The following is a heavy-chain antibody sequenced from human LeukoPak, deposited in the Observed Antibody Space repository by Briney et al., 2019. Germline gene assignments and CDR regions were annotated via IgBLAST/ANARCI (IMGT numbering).Heavy chain of an antibody. D-gene: IGHD3-22*01. Sequence: ASVKVSCKASGYTFTGHYMHWVRQAPGQGLEWMGWINPNSGGTNYAQKFQGRVTMTRDTSISTAYMELSRLTSDDTAVYYCASSKTYYDSSGHFDYWGQGTLVTVSS. J-gene: IGHJ4*02. V-gene: IGHV1-2*02. CDR1: GYTFTGHY. CDR2: INPNSGGT. CDR3: ASSKTYYDSSGHFDY.